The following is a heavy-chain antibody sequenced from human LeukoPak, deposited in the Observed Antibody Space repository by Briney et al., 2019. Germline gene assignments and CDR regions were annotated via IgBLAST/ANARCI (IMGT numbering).Heavy chain of an antibody. CDR1: GFTFSSYG. CDR2: ISSSSGYI. CDR3: AKEIGFGWFDP. J-gene: IGHJ5*02. V-gene: IGHV3-21*01. D-gene: IGHD3-10*01. Sequence: GGSLRLSCAASGFTFSSYGMHWVRQAPGKGLEWVSSISSSSGYIYYADSVRGRFTISRDNAKNSLYLQMNSLRAEDTAVYYCAKEIGFGWFDPWGQGTLVTVSS.